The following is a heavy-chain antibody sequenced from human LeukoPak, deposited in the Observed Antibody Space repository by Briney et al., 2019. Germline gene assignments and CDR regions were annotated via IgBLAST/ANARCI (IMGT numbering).Heavy chain of an antibody. CDR3: ARALTNWFDP. CDR1: GGSISSGGYY. V-gene: IGHV4-31*03. CDR2: IYYSGST. J-gene: IGHJ5*02. Sequence: SETLSLTCTVSGGSISSGGYYWSWIRQPPGKGLEWIGYIYYSGSTYYNPSLKSRVTISVDTSKNQFSLKLSSVTAADTAVYYCARALTNWFDPWGQGTLVTVSS. D-gene: IGHD3-9*01.